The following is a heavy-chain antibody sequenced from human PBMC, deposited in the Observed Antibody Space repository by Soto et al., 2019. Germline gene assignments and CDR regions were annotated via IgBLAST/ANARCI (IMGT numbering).Heavy chain of an antibody. Sequence: SEALSLTWSDPGGSISRCYYYWSWIRQPPGNGLVRIGNIYYRGNTYYNPSLKSRLIISIDTSKNQFSLKVGSVTAADTAVYYCASSSLYGMDVWGQGTTVTVSS. CDR3: ASSSLYGMDV. V-gene: IGHV4-30-4*01. J-gene: IGHJ6*02. CDR2: IYYRGNT. CDR1: GGSISRCYYY.